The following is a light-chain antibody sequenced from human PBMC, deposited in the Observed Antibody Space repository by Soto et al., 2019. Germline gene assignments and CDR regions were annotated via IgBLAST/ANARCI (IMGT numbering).Light chain of an antibody. CDR1: QSVSSY. CDR3: QQRSIWPLT. CDR2: DAS. Sequence: TVLTQSPGTLSLSPGERATPSCRASQSVSSYLAWFQQKPGQAPRLLIFDASNRATGIPARFSGSGSGTDFTLTISSLEAEDFAVYYCQQRSIWPLTFGQGTRLEI. V-gene: IGKV3-11*01. J-gene: IGKJ5*01.